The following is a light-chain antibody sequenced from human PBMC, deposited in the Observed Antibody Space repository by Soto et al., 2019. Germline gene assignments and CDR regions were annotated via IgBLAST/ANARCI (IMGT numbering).Light chain of an antibody. Sequence: DIQMTLSPSALSASVGDRVTITCRASQSISSWLAWYKQKPGKAPKLLIYDASSLESGVPSRFSGSGSGTEFTLTISSLQPDDFATYYCQQYNSFALTFGGGTKVDIK. V-gene: IGKV1-5*01. CDR1: QSISSW. CDR3: QQYNSFALT. J-gene: IGKJ4*01. CDR2: DAS.